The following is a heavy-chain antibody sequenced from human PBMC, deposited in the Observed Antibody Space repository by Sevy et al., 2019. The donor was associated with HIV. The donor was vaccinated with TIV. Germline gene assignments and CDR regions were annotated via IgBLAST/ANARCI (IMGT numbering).Heavy chain of an antibody. V-gene: IGHV3-23*01. Sequence: GGSLRLSCVASGFTFSNYAMSWVRQAPGKGLEWVSAISGNGGTTYYADSVKGRFTISRDNSKNTLYLQMNSLRAEDTAIYYCAKDPFLAAGSCSSTSCYALFDYWGQGTLVTVSS. D-gene: IGHD2-2*01. CDR2: ISGNGGTT. CDR1: GFTFSNYA. CDR3: AKDPFLAAGSCSSTSCYALFDY. J-gene: IGHJ4*02.